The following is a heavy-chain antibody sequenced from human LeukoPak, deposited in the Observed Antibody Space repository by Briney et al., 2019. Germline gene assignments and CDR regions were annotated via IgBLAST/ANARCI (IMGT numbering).Heavy chain of an antibody. CDR3: ARIGFAGTMIVVAMDVGNWFDP. CDR1: GYSISSGYY. V-gene: IGHV4-38-2*02. CDR2: IYHSGST. D-gene: IGHD3-22*01. Sequence: TETLSLTCTVSGYSISSGYYWGWIRQPPGKGLEWIGSIYHSGSTYYNPSLKSRVTISVDTSKNQFSLKLSPVTAADTAVYYCARIGFAGTMIVVAMDVGNWFDPWGQGTLVTVSS. J-gene: IGHJ5*02.